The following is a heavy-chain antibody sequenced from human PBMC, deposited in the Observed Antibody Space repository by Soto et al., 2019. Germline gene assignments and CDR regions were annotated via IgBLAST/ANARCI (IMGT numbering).Heavy chain of an antibody. D-gene: IGHD3-22*01. CDR3: AREGAHYYDSSGPTHLYYYYYGMDV. CDR1: GYTFTSYG. CDR2: ISAYNGNT. J-gene: IGHJ6*02. Sequence: GASVKVSCKASGYTFTSYGISWVRQAPGQGLEWMGWISAYNGNTNYAQKLQGRVTMTTDTSTSTAYMELRSLRSDDTAVYYCAREGAHYYDSSGPTHLYYYYYGMDVWGQGTTVTVSS. V-gene: IGHV1-18*04.